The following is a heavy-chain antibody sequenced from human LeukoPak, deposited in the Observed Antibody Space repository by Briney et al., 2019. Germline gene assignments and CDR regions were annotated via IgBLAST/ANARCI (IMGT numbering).Heavy chain of an antibody. J-gene: IGHJ3*02. D-gene: IGHD2-2*01. CDR2: ISWNSGSI. CDR1: GFTFDDYA. Sequence: GRSLRLSCAASGFTFDDYAMHWVRQAPGKGLEWVSGISWNSGSIGYADSVKGRFTISRDNAKNSLYLQMNSLRAEDTAWYYCAKDIWAPAAYCSSTSCSGGGDAFDIWGQGTMVTVSS. V-gene: IGHV3-9*01. CDR3: AKDIWAPAAYCSSTSCSGGGDAFDI.